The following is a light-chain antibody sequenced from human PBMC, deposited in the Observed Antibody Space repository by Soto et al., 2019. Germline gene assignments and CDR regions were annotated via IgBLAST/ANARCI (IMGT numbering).Light chain of an antibody. CDR2: GNS. CDR3: QSHDSSLSVLYV. V-gene: IGLV1-40*01. CDR1: SSNIGAGYD. Sequence: QSVLTQPPSVSGAPGQRATISCTGSSSNIGAGYDVHWYQQLPGTAPKLLIYGNSNRPSGVPDRFSGSKSGTSASLAITGLQAEDEADYYCQSHDSSLSVLYVFGTGTKVT. J-gene: IGLJ1*01.